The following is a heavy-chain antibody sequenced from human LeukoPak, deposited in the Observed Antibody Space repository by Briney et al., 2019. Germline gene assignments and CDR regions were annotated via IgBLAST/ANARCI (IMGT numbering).Heavy chain of an antibody. CDR3: AISIGDYFDY. J-gene: IGHJ4*02. D-gene: IGHD2-2*01. CDR1: GGCISSSSYY. Sequence: PSETLSLTCTVSGGCISSSSYYWGWIRQPPGKGLEWIGSIYYSGSTYYNPSLKSRVTISVDTSKNQFSLKLSSVTAADTAVYYCAISIGDYFDYWGQGTLVTVSS. CDR2: IYYSGST. V-gene: IGHV4-39*07.